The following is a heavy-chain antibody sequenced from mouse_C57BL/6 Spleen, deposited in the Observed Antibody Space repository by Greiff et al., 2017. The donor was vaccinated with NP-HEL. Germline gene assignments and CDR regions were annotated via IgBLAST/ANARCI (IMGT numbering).Heavy chain of an antibody. Sequence: VQLQQSGAELVRPGASVTLSCKASGYTFTDYEMHWVKQTPVHGLEWIGALDPETGGTAYNQKFKGKAILTADKSSSTAYMELRSLTSEDSAVYYWTRGGGLRLQFAYWGQGTLVTVSA. V-gene: IGHV1-15*01. CDR1: GYTFTDYE. J-gene: IGHJ3*01. CDR2: LDPETGGT. CDR3: TRGGGLRLQFAY. D-gene: IGHD3-2*02.